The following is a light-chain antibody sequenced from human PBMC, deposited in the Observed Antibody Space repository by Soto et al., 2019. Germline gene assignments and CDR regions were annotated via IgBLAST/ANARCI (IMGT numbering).Light chain of an antibody. CDR3: SSYTSSSTLYV. V-gene: IGLV2-14*01. CDR2: DVS. CDR1: NSDVGGYNY. Sequence: QSALTQPASVSGSPGQSITISCTGTNSDVGGYNYVSWYQQHPGKAPKLMIYDVSNRPSGVSNRFSGSKSGNTASLTISGLQAEDEADYYCSSYTSSSTLYVLGTGTKITVL. J-gene: IGLJ1*01.